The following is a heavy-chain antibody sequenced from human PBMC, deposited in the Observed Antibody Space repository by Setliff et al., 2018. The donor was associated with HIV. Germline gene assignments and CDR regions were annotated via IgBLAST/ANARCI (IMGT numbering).Heavy chain of an antibody. CDR2: IYTSGST. D-gene: IGHD1-1*01. CDR1: GDSISNYY. J-gene: IGHJ4*02. V-gene: IGHV4-4*07. Sequence: SETLSLTCTVSGDSISNYYRTWIRPPAGKGLEWIGHIYTSGSTNYNPSLKSRVTISVDTSKNHFSLKLRSVTAADTAVYYCAQLGMVDDFDYWGQGTLVTVSS. CDR3: AQLGMVDDFDY.